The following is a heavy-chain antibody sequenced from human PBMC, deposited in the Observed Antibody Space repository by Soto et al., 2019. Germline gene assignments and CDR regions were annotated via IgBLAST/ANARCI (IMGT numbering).Heavy chain of an antibody. V-gene: IGHV3-30-3*01. D-gene: IGHD3-3*01. CDR3: ARSSRASITIFGVVIKRASYYYGMDV. CDR2: ISYDGSNK. J-gene: IGHJ6*02. CDR1: GFTFSSYA. Sequence: GGSLRLSCAASGFTFSSYAMHWVRQAPGKGLEWVAVISYDGSNKYYADSVKGRFTISRDNSKNTLYLQMNSLRAEDTAVYYCARSSRASITIFGVVIKRASYYYGMDVWGQGTTVTVSS.